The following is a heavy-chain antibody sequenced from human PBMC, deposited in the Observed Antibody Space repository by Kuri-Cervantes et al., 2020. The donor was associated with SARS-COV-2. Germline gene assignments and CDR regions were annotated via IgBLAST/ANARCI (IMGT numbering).Heavy chain of an antibody. CDR2: ISYDGSNK. Sequence: LSLTCAASGFTFSSYAMHWVRQAPGKGLEWVAVISYDGSNKYYADSVKGRFTISRDNSKNTLYLQMNSLRAEDTAVYYCARESGSGIAYWGQGTLVTVSS. CDR3: ARESGSGIAY. D-gene: IGHD3-10*01. J-gene: IGHJ4*02. CDR1: GFTFSSYA. V-gene: IGHV3-30*04.